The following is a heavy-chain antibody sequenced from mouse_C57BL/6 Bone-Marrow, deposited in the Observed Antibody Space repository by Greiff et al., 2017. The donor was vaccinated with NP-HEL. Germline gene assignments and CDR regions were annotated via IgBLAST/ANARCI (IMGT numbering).Heavy chain of an antibody. V-gene: IGHV5-9-1*02. Sequence: EVQLVESGEGLVKPGGSLKLSCAASGFTFSSYAMSWVRQTPEKRLEWVAYISSGGDYIYYADTVKGRFTISRDNARNTLYLQMSSLKSEDTAMYYCTRGQSFYDYDDDYFDYWGQGTTLTVSS. D-gene: IGHD2-4*01. J-gene: IGHJ2*01. CDR3: TRGQSFYDYDDDYFDY. CDR1: GFTFSSYA. CDR2: ISSGGDYI.